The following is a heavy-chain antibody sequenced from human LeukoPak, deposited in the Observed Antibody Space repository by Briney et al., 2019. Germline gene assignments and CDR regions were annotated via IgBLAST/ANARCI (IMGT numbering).Heavy chain of an antibody. V-gene: IGHV3-30*04. Sequence: EGSLRLSCAASGFTFSSYAMHWVRQAPGKGLEWVAVISYDGSNKYYADSVKGRFTISRDNSKNTLYLQMNSLRAEDTAVYYCASETVYDSSGYDYWGQGTLVTVSS. CDR3: ASETVYDSSGYDY. J-gene: IGHJ4*02. CDR1: GFTFSSYA. D-gene: IGHD3-22*01. CDR2: ISYDGSNK.